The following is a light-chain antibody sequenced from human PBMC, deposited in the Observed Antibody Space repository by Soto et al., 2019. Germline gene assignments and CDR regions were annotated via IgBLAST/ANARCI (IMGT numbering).Light chain of an antibody. J-gene: IGLJ2*01. CDR1: SSDVVSYNL. V-gene: IGLV2-23*02. CDR3: CSYAGGSILA. CDR2: EVT. Sequence: QSALTQPASVSGSPGQSITISCTGTSSDVVSYNLVSWYQQYPGKVPKLLIYEVTKRPSGISNRFSGSKSGNTAFLTISGLQAEDEADYHCCSYAGGSILAFGGGTKVTVL.